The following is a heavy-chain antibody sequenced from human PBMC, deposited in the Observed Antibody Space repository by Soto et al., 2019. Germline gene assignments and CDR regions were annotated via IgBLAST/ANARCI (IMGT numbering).Heavy chain of an antibody. V-gene: IGHV1-2*02. J-gene: IGHJ4*02. Sequence: ASVKVSCKASGYTFTGYYMHWVRQAPGQGLEWMGWINPNSGGTNYAQKFQGRVTMTRDTSISTAYMELSRLRSDDTAVYYCARDRIIGYCSGGSCYSERYFDYWGQGTLVTVSS. CDR2: INPNSGGT. D-gene: IGHD2-15*01. CDR3: ARDRIIGYCSGGSCYSERYFDY. CDR1: GYTFTGYY.